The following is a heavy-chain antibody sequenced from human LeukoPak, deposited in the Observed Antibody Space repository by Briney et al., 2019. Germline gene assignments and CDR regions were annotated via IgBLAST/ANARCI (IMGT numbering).Heavy chain of an antibody. J-gene: IGHJ4*02. D-gene: IGHD5-24*01. CDR1: GYSFTSYW. CDR2: IYPGDSDT. Sequence: GESLQISCKGSGYSFTSYWIGWVRQLPGKGLEWMGIIYPGDSDTRYSPSFQGQVTISADKSISTAYLQWSSLKASDTAMYYCASLVEMATGSFDYWGQGTLVTVSS. V-gene: IGHV5-51*01. CDR3: ASLVEMATGSFDY.